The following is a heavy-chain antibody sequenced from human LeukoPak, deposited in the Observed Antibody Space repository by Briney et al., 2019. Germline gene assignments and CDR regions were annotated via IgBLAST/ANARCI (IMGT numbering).Heavy chain of an antibody. Sequence: GASVKVSCKASGYTFTGYYMHWVPQAPGQGLEWMGRINPNSGGTNYAQKFQGRVTMTRDTSISTAYMELSRLRSDDTAVYYCARVPSIAAAPYYMDVWGKGTTVTVSS. J-gene: IGHJ6*03. CDR1: GYTFTGYY. CDR2: INPNSGGT. CDR3: ARVPSIAAAPYYMDV. D-gene: IGHD6-13*01. V-gene: IGHV1-2*06.